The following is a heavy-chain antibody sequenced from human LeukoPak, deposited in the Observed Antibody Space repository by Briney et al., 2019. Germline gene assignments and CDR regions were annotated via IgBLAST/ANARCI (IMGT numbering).Heavy chain of an antibody. V-gene: IGHV3-21*04. J-gene: IGHJ4*02. CDR2: ISSSSSYI. CDR3: AKDIRGYSYGYAIDY. Sequence: GGSLRLSCAASGFTFSSYSMNWVRQAPGKGLEWVSSISSSSSYIYYADSVKGRLTISRDNAKNSLYLQMNSLRAEDTALYYCAKDIRGYSYGYAIDYWGQGTLVTVSS. D-gene: IGHD5-18*01. CDR1: GFTFSSYS.